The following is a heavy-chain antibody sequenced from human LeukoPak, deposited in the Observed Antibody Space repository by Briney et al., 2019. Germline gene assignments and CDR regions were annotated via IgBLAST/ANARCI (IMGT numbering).Heavy chain of an antibody. CDR2: IYHSGST. D-gene: IGHD6-13*01. V-gene: IGHV4-4*02. J-gene: IGHJ5*02. Sequence: PSETLSLTCGVSGGSISSTNWWSWVRQPPGKGLEWIGEIYHSGSTNYNPSLKSRVTISVDKSKNQFSLILNSVTAADTAVYYCARGVPAAGSIRFDPWGQGTLVTVSS. CDR3: ARGVPAAGSIRFDP. CDR1: GGSISSTNW.